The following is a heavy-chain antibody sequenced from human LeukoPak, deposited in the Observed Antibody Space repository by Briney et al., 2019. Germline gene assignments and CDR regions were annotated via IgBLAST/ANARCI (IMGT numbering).Heavy chain of an antibody. D-gene: IGHD3-10*01. V-gene: IGHV3-48*04. CDR1: GFTFSNYG. CDR3: AREYGSGSYPDY. J-gene: IGHJ4*02. CDR2: ISSSSSTI. Sequence: GGSLRLSCAASGFTFSNYGMNWVRQAPGKGLEWFSYISSSSSTIYYADSVKGRFTISRDNAKNSLYLQMNSLRAEDTAVYYCAREYGSGSYPDYWGQGTLVTVSS.